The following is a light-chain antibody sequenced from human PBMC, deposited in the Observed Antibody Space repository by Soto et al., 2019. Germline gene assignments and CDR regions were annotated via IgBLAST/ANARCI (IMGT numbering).Light chain of an antibody. V-gene: IGKV1-5*03. CDR2: NVS. CDR3: QQCHFYWT. J-gene: IGKJ1*01. Sequence: DIQMTQSPSTLPASVGDRVTITCRDSQTVGNWLAWYQQKPGKVPKLLIYNVSSLESGVPSRFSGSGSGTEFTLTIVSLQPDDFATYYFQQCHFYWTFGQGTKVEIK. CDR1: QTVGNW.